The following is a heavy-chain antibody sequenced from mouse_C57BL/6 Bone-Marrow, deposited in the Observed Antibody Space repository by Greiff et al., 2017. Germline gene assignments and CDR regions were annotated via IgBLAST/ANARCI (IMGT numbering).Heavy chain of an antibody. CDR3: ARDYFGSGWYFDY. CDR2: INPNNGGT. CDR1: GYTFTDYY. D-gene: IGHD1-1*01. J-gene: IGHJ2*01. V-gene: IGHV1-26*01. Sequence: VQLQQSGPELVKPGASVKISCKASGYTFTDYYMNWVKQSHGKSLEWIGDINPNNGGTSYNQKLKGKATLTVDKSSRTSYMELRSLTSEDSAVYYCARDYFGSGWYFDYWGQGTILTVSS.